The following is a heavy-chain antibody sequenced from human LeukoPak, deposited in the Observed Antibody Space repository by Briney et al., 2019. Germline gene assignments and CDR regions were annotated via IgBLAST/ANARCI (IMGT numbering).Heavy chain of an antibody. CDR3: ARDGIIAVAGTPDY. D-gene: IGHD6-19*01. V-gene: IGHV1-2*02. Sequence: ASVKVSCKASGYTFTGYYMHWVRQAPGQGLEWMGGIIPIFGTANYAQKFQGRVTMTRDTSISTAYMELSRLRSDDTAVYYCARDGIIAVAGTPDYWGQGTLVTVSS. CDR1: GYTFTGYY. CDR2: IIPIFGTA. J-gene: IGHJ4*02.